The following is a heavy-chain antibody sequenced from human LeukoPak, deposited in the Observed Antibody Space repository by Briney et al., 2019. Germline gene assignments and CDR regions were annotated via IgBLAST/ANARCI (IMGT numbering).Heavy chain of an antibody. CDR1: GYTFTSYF. CDR3: ARDLLSAAREDY. Sequence: ASVKVSCKASGYTFTSYFMHWVRQAPGQGLEGMGIINPSGGSTNYAQKFQGRVTMTRDTSTSTVYMELSRLRSDDTAVYYCARDLLSAAREDYWGQGTLVTVSS. CDR2: INPSGGST. D-gene: IGHD6-6*01. V-gene: IGHV1-46*01. J-gene: IGHJ4*02.